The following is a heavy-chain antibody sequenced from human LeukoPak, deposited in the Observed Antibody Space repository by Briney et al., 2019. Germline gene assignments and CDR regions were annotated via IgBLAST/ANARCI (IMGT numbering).Heavy chain of an antibody. D-gene: IGHD6-19*01. CDR2: ISSGGDYT. V-gene: IGHV3-23*01. J-gene: IGHJ5*02. Sequence: GGSLRLSCAASGFTFNNYAMSWVCQAPGRGLEWVSAISSGGDYTNSADSVKGRFTISRDNSRNTLYLQMNSLRAEDTAVYYCAKDRASGSGSYSYRGFDHWGQGTLVTVSS. CDR3: AKDRASGSGSYSYRGFDH. CDR1: GFTFNNYA.